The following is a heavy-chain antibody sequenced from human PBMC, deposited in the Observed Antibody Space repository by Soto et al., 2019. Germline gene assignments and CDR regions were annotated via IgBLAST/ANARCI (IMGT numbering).Heavy chain of an antibody. CDR1: GFTFSSYG. CDR3: ARDGHIVATIRYYYYYGMDV. Sequence: QVQLVESGGGVVQPGRSLRLSCAASGFTFSSYGMHWVRQAPGKGLEWVAVIWYDGSNKYYADSVKGRFTISRDNSKNTLYLQMNSLRAEDTAVYYCARDGHIVATIRYYYYYGMDVWGQGTTVTVSS. J-gene: IGHJ6*02. V-gene: IGHV3-33*01. D-gene: IGHD5-12*01. CDR2: IWYDGSNK.